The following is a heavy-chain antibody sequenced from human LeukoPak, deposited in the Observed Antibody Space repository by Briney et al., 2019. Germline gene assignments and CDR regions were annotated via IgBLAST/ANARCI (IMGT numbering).Heavy chain of an antibody. D-gene: IGHD2-15*01. V-gene: IGHV3-23*01. CDR1: GFTFSSYA. Sequence: GGSLRLSCAASGFTFSSYAMSWVRQAPGKGLEWVSAISGSGGSTYYADSVKGRFTISRDNSKNTLYLQMNSLRAEDTAVYYCSNDIVADEGGGYWGQGTLVTVSS. J-gene: IGHJ4*02. CDR2: ISGSGGST. CDR3: SNDIVADEGGGY.